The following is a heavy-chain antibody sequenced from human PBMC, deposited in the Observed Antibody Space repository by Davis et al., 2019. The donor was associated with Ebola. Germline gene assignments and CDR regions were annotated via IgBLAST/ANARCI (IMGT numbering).Heavy chain of an antibody. CDR3: ARGPLWFGELTRYYFAY. V-gene: IGHV3-7*01. J-gene: IGHJ4*02. D-gene: IGHD3-10*01. Sequence: PGGSLRLSCEASGFSFSGYTMTWVRQAPGKGLEWVAKMKEDGSDEHYVDSVKGRFTISRDNSKNTLYLQMNSLRAEDTAVYYCARGPLWFGELTRYYFAYWGQGTLVTVSS. CDR1: GFSFSGYT. CDR2: MKEDGSDE.